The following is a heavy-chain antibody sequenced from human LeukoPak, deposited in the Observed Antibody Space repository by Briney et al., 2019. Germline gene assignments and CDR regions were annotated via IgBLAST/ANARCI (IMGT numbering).Heavy chain of an antibody. CDR3: ARDRPWAANY. J-gene: IGHJ4*02. CDR1: GGSISGYY. V-gene: IGHV4-59*01. CDR2: MSYSGGT. D-gene: IGHD6-6*01. Sequence: PSETLSLTCTVSGGSISGYYWSWIRRPPGKGLEWIAYMSYSGGTNYNPSLSLKGRVTISVDTSKNRFSLKLSSVTAADTAVYYCARDRPWAANYWGQGTLVTVSS.